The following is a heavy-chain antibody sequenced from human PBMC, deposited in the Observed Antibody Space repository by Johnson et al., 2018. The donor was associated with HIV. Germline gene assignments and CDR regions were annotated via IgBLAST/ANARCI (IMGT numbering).Heavy chain of an antibody. CDR1: GFTFSSYG. V-gene: IGHV3-30*02. CDR3: RVVTGAFDI. D-gene: IGHD4-23*01. CDR2: IRYDGSYK. J-gene: IGHJ3*02. Sequence: QVQLVESGGGVVQPGGSLRLSCAASGFTFSSYGMHWVRKAPGKGLEWVAFIRYDGSYKYYADSVKGRFTISRDNSKNTLYLQMNSLRAEDTAVYYCRVVTGAFDIWGQGTMVTVSS.